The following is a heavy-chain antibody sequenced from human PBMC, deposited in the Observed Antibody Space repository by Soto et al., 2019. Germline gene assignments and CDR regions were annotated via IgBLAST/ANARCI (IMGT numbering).Heavy chain of an antibody. Sequence: PGGSLRLSCAASGFIFDSFALSWVRQAPGKGLEWVSGIGGSGGRTYYADSVKGRFTISRDNSRNTLYLQMSSLSAEDTAIYYCAKDRAFWFGEGDWFHPWGQGTLVTVSS. CDR1: GFIFDSFA. D-gene: IGHD3-10*01. CDR3: AKDRAFWFGEGDWFHP. CDR2: IGGSGGRT. J-gene: IGHJ5*02. V-gene: IGHV3-23*01.